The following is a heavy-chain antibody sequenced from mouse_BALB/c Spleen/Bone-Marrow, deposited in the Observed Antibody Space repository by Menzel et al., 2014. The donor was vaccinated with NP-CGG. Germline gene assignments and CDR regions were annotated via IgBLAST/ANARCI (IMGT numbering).Heavy chain of an antibody. J-gene: IGHJ2*01. D-gene: IGHD2-4*01. CDR2: IDPANGNT. Sequence: DVKLQESGAELVKPGASVKLSCTASGFNIKDTYMHWVMQRPEQGLEWIGRIDPANGNTKYDPKFQGKATITADTSSNTAYLQLSSLTSEDTAVYYCALYYDYDVGYWGQGTTLTVSS. CDR3: ALYYDYDVGY. CDR1: GFNIKDTY. V-gene: IGHV14-3*02.